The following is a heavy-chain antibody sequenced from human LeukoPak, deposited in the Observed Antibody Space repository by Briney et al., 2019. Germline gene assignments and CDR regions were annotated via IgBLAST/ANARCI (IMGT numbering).Heavy chain of an antibody. CDR3: VKAVGIASLIVDALHV. V-gene: IGHV3-9*01. J-gene: IGHJ3*01. Sequence: GGSLRLSCEASGFAFNDYAMHWVRQVPGKGLEWVSGITWNSRNVLYADSVKGRFTISRDNAKNSLHLQMNSLRPEDTALYYGVKAVGIASLIVDALHVWGQGTMVTVSS. CDR1: GFAFNDYA. D-gene: IGHD1-26*01. CDR2: ITWNSRNV.